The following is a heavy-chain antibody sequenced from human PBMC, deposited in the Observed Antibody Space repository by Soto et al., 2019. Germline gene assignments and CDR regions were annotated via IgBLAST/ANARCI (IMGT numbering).Heavy chain of an antibody. J-gene: IGHJ5*02. CDR1: GYTFTRYT. CDR3: ARGIGTGQLAP. CDR2: INPDNGNT. Sequence: ASVKVSCKASGYTFTRYTMNWVRQAPGQRLEWMGWINPDNGNTKSSQKFQDRVIITRDTSASTAYMDLSSLRSEDTAVYYCARGIGTGQLAPWGQGTLVTFFS. V-gene: IGHV1-3*01. D-gene: IGHD1-1*01.